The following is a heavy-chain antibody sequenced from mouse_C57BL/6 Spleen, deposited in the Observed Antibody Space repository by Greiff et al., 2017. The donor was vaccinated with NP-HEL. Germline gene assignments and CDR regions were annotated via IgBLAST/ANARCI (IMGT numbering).Heavy chain of an antibody. V-gene: IGHV1-78*01. CDR1: GYTFTDHT. J-gene: IGHJ4*01. CDR3: AKLIYYDYDVDAMDY. D-gene: IGHD2-4*01. Sequence: VQLQQSDAELVTPGASVKISCKVSGYTFTDHTIHWLKQRPEQGLEWIGYIYPRDGSTKYNEKFKAKSTLTADKSSSTAYMQLTSLTSEDSAVYFCAKLIYYDYDVDAMDYWGQGTSVTVSS. CDR2: IYPRDGST.